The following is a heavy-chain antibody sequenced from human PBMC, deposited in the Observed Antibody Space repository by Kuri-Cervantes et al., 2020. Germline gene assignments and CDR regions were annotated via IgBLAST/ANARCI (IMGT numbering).Heavy chain of an antibody. CDR1: GGTISGYY. V-gene: IGHV4-34*01. CDR3: ARGRDDAFDI. J-gene: IGHJ3*02. Sequence: GSLRLSCTVSGGTISGYYWSWIRQPPGKGLEWIGEINHSGSTNYNPSLKSRVTISVDTSKNQFSLKLSSVTAADTAVYYCARGRDDAFDIWGQGTMVTVSS. CDR2: INHSGST.